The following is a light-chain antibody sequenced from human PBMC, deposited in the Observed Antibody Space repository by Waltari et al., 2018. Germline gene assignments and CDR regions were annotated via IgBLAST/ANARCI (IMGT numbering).Light chain of an antibody. CDR1: SSDVGGFQS. CDR2: DVS. V-gene: IGLV2-14*03. J-gene: IGLJ3*02. CDR3: SSFTV. Sequence: QSALTQSASVSGSPGQSITMSCTGTSSDVGGFQSFSWYQQYPGKAPKLLIYDVSKRPSGVSNRFSGSKSGNTASLTISGLQAEDEADYYCSSFTVFGGGTKLIVL.